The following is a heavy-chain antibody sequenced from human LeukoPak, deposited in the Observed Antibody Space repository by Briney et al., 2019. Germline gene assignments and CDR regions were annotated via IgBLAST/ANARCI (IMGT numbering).Heavy chain of an antibody. CDR1: GDSVSSNSAA. V-gene: IGHV6-1*01. CDR2: TYYRSKWYN. CDR3: TREFLCSGGACYSSKYMDV. Sequence: SQTLSLTCAISGDSVSSNSAAWNWIRQSPSRGLEWLGRTYYRSKWYNDYAVSVKSRLTINPDTSKNQFSLQLNSVTPEDTAVYFCTREFLCSGGACYSSKYMDVWGKGTTVTVSS. D-gene: IGHD2-15*01. J-gene: IGHJ6*03.